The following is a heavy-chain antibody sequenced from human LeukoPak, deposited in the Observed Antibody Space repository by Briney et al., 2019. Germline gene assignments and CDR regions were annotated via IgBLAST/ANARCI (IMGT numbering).Heavy chain of an antibody. CDR2: IKEDGSEK. CDR1: RFTFSDYY. V-gene: IGHV3-7*01. Sequence: GGSLRLSCAASRFTFSDYYMTWVRQAPGRGLEWVANIKEDGSEKNYVDSVKGRFTISRDNAKNSVYLLLNSLTPEDTAVYYCARDGWNMVREFDYWGQGTLATVSS. J-gene: IGHJ4*02. D-gene: IGHD3-10*01. CDR3: ARDGWNMVREFDY.